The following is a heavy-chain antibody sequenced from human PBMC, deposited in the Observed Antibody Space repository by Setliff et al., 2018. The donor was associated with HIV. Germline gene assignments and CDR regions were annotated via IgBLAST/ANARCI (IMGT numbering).Heavy chain of an antibody. D-gene: IGHD3-3*01. Sequence: SETLSLTCAAYGGSFSGYYWSWIRQPPGKGLEWIGEINHDRTTNYNPSLKSRVTISVDTSKNQFSLTLNSVTAADTAVYYCARGSRQLTIFGVVFKTNYYFMDVWGKGTAVTV. CDR3: ARGSRQLTIFGVVFKTNYYFMDV. CDR1: GGSFSGYY. V-gene: IGHV4-34*01. J-gene: IGHJ6*03. CDR2: INHDRTT.